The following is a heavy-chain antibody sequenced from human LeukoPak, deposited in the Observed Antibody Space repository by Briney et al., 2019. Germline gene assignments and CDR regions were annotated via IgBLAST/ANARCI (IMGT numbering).Heavy chain of an antibody. D-gene: IGHD3-10*01. J-gene: IGHJ5*02. CDR2: IYYSGST. V-gene: IGHV4-59*08. CDR1: GGSISSYY. Sequence: SETLSLTCTVSGGSISSYYWSWIRQPPGKGLEWIGYIYYSGSTNYNPSLKSRVTISVDTSKNQFSLKLSSVTAADTAVYYCARTPKDYYGSGRIRATWFDPWGQGTLVTVSS. CDR3: ARTPKDYYGSGRIRATWFDP.